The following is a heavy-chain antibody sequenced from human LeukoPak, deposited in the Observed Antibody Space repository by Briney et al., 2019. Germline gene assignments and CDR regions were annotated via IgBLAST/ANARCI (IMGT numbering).Heavy chain of an antibody. V-gene: IGHV3-23*01. CDR3: ANTMVRGDYYYYGMDV. J-gene: IGHJ6*02. CDR2: MSGSGGST. D-gene: IGHD3-10*01. CDR1: GFTFSSYA. Sequence: GGSLRLSCAASGFTFSSYAMSWVRQAPPKGLEWVSAMSGSGGSTYYADSVKGRFTISRDNSKNTLYLQMNSLRAEDTAVYYCANTMVRGDYYYYGMDVWGQGTTVTVSS.